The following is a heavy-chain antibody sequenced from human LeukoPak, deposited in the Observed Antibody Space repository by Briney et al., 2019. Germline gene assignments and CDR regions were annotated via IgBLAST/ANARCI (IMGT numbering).Heavy chain of an antibody. V-gene: IGHV4-38-2*02. Sequence: PSETLSLTCTVSGYSISSGYYWGWIRQPPGKELEWIGSIYHSGSTYYNPSLKSRVTISVDTSKNQFSLKLSSVTAADTAVYYCARGTEVVEATYFYGYYYYYYMDVWGKGTTVTVSS. CDR3: ARGTEVVEATYFYGYYYYYYMDV. CDR2: IYHSGST. CDR1: GYSISSGYY. J-gene: IGHJ6*03. D-gene: IGHD1-26*01.